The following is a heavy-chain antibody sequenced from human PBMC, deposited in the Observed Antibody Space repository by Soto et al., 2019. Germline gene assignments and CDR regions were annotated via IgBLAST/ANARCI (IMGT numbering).Heavy chain of an antibody. CDR2: FDPEDGET. D-gene: IGHD5-12*01. V-gene: IGHV1-24*01. CDR1: GYTLTELS. Sequence: ASVKVSCKVSGYTLTELSMHWLRQAPGKGLEWMGGFDPEDGETIYAQKFQGRVTMTEDTSTDTAYMELSSLRSEDTAVYYCATVHVALDAFDIWGQGTMVTVSS. CDR3: ATVHVALDAFDI. J-gene: IGHJ3*02.